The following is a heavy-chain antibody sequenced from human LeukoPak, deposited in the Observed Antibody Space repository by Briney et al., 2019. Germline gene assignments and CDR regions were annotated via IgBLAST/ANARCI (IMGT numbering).Heavy chain of an antibody. CDR2: LYYGENA. Sequence: SETLSLTCTVSGDSISPISSSTYYWGWIRQVPGKGLEWIGSLYYGENAHYNPSLKSRATLSVDTSNNQFSLKLTSVTAADAAVYFCARQLPTAAADTRGYFDYWGQGAVVTVSS. CDR1: GDSISPISSSTYY. CDR3: ARQLPTAAADTRGYFDY. V-gene: IGHV4-39*01. J-gene: IGHJ4*02. D-gene: IGHD6-25*01.